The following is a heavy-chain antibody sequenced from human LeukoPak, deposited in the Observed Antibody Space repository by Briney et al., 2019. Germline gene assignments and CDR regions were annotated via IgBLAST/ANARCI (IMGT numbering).Heavy chain of an antibody. CDR3: ARGAYSSSPPGGDY. D-gene: IGHD6-6*01. CDR1: GFLFSSYG. V-gene: IGHV3-30*02. J-gene: IGHJ4*02. Sequence: GGSLRLSCAASGFLFSSYGIHWVRQAPGKGLEWVAFIRYDGSNKYYADSVKGRFTISRDNSRNTLYLEMNSLRAEDTAVYYCARGAYSSSPPGGDYWGQGTLVTVSS. CDR2: IRYDGSNK.